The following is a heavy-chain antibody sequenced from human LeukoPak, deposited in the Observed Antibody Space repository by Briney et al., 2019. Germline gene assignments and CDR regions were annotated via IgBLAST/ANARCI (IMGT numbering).Heavy chain of an antibody. CDR1: GFTFSSHA. D-gene: IGHD5-12*01. V-gene: IGHV3-23*01. J-gene: IGHJ4*02. CDR2: INSGGGST. Sequence: GGSLRLSCAASGFTFSSHAMNWVRQAPGKGLEWVSGINSGGGSTYYADSVKGQLTISRDNSKDTLYLQMNSLRGEDTAVYYCAKRLEVVATTIDYWGQGTLVTVSS. CDR3: AKRLEVVATTIDY.